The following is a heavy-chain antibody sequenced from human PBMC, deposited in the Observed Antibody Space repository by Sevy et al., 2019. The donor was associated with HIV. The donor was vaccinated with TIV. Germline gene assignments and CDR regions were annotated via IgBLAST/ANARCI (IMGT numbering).Heavy chain of an antibody. D-gene: IGHD2-2*01. CDR3: ARMGYCSSTSCYQLSYGKDV. CDR1: GFTFSSYS. Sequence: GGSLRLSCAASGFTFSSYSMNWVRQAPGKGLEWVSSISSSSSYIYYADSVKGRFTISRDNAKNSLYLQMNSLRAEDTAVYYCARMGYCSSTSCYQLSYGKDVWGQGTTVTV. J-gene: IGHJ6*02. V-gene: IGHV3-21*01. CDR2: ISSSSSYI.